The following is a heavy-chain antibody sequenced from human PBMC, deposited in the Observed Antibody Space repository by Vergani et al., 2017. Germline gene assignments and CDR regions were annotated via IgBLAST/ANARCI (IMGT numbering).Heavy chain of an antibody. CDR3: ARGQDLNAGERERGGEG. V-gene: IGHV1-3*01. D-gene: IGHD3-16*01. CDR1: GYTFTSYA. Sequence: QVQLVQSGAEVKKPGASVKVSCKASGYTFTSYAMHWVRQAPGQRLEWMGWINAGNGNTKYSQKFQGRVTITRDTSASTAYMELSSLRSEDTAVYYCARGQDLNAGERERGGEGWGQGTLVTVSS. CDR2: INAGNGNT. J-gene: IGHJ4*02.